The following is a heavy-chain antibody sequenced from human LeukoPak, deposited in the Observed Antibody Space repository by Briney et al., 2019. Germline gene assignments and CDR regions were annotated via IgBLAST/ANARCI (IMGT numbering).Heavy chain of an antibody. V-gene: IGHV3-48*02. D-gene: IGHD5/OR15-5a*01. CDR2: ISSGRSVM. Sequence: GGSLRLSCVSSGFTFSAYGMSWVRQAPGKGLEWVSHISSGRSVMNYADSVKGRFTISRDNGKNSVYLQMNSLRDEDTAVYYCAGGVYGYNAFDYWGQGTLASVSS. CDR3: AGGVYGYNAFDY. J-gene: IGHJ4*02. CDR1: GFTFSAYG.